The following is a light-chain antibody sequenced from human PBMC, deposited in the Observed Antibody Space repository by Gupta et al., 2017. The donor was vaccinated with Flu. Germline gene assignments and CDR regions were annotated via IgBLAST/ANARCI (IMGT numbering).Light chain of an antibody. Sequence: EIVLTQSPGTLSLSPGERATLSCRASQSISSTFLAWYQQKSGQAPRLLIYGASSRVTGIPARFNRRGSGTDFTRTSNRREPEDFAVYYWQHSTDSPSFGEGSKIEIK. CDR2: GAS. CDR1: QSISSTF. J-gene: IGKJ2*03. CDR3: QHSTDSPS. V-gene: IGKV3-20*01.